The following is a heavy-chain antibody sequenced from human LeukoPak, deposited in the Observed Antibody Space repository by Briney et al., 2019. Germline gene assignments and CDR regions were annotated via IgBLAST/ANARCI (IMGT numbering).Heavy chain of an antibody. CDR1: GGTFSSYA. V-gene: IGHV1-69*04. CDR3: ARGGGILTGYYYYFDY. J-gene: IGHJ4*02. Sequence: SVKVSCKASGGTFSSYAISWVRQAPGQGLEWMGRIIPIFGIANYAQKLQGRVTITADKSTSTAYMELSSLRSEDTAVYYCARGGGILTGYYYYFDYWGQGTLVTVSS. CDR2: IIPIFGIA. D-gene: IGHD3-9*01.